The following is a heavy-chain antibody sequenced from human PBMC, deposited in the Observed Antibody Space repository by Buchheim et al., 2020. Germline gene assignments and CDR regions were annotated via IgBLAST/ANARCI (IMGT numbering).Heavy chain of an antibody. CDR3: ARDSGVVVTAAHYYYYGMDV. J-gene: IGHJ6*02. CDR2: IYSGGST. D-gene: IGHD2-21*02. V-gene: IGHV3-66*01. Sequence: EVQLVESGGGLVQPGGSLRLSCAASGFTVSSNYMSWVRQAPGKGLEWVSVIYSGGSTYYADSVKGRFTISRDNSKNTLYHQMNSLRAEDTAVYYCARDSGVVVTAAHYYYYGMDVWGQGTT. CDR1: GFTVSSNY.